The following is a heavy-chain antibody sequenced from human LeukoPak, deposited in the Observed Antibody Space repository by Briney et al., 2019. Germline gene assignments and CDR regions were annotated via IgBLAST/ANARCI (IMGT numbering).Heavy chain of an antibody. D-gene: IGHD1-26*01. CDR1: GFTVSSNY. V-gene: IGHV3-66*01. J-gene: IGHJ4*02. CDR2: IYSGGST. Sequence: GGSLRLSCAASGFTVSSNYMSWVRQAPGKGLEWVSVIYSGGSTYYADSVKGRFTISRDNSKNTLYLQMNSLRAEDTAVYYCAKCPEWELLKGGEYYFDYWGQGTLVTVSS. CDR3: AKCPEWELLKGGEYYFDY.